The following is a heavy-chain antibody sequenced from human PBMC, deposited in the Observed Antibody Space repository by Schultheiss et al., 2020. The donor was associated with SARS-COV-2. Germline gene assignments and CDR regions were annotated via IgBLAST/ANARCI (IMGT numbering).Heavy chain of an antibody. CDR3: ARDLSGKEDY. V-gene: IGHV3-74*01. D-gene: IGHD3-10*01. CDR1: GFTVSSNY. CDR2: INEDGTTT. J-gene: IGHJ4*02. Sequence: GESLKISCAASGFTVSSNYMSWVRQAPGKGLEWVSRINEDGTTTNYADSVKGRFTISRDNAKKALYLQMNSLRGDDTAVYYCARDLSGKEDYWGQGTLVTVSS.